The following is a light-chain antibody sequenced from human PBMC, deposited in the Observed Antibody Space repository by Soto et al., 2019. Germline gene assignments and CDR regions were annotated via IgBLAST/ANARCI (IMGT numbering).Light chain of an antibody. J-gene: IGLJ1*01. Sequence: QSALTQPASVSGSPGQSITISCTGTSSDVGGYNYVSWYQQYPGKAPKLMIYDVSNRPSGVFNRFSVSKSGNSASLTISWLQAEDEADYYCSSYTSTSTYVFGTGTKVTVL. CDR3: SSYTSTSTYV. V-gene: IGLV2-14*01. CDR1: SSDVGGYNY. CDR2: DVS.